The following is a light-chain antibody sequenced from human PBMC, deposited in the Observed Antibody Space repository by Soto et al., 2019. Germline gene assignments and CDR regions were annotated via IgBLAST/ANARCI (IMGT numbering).Light chain of an antibody. CDR1: QSVGRN. CDR3: QQYNHWPPLT. CDR2: GAS. J-gene: IGKJ4*01. V-gene: IGKV3-15*01. Sequence: EIVMTQSPATLSVSPGERATLSCRASQSVGRNLAWYQQKPGQAPRLLIYGASTRATGIPARFSGSGSGTAVILTISSLQSEDFAIYSCQQYNHWPPLTFGGGTKVEIK.